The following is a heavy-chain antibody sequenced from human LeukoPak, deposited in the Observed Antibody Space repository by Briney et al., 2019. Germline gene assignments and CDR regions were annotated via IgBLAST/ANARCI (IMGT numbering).Heavy chain of an antibody. CDR1: GFTFGDYA. Sequence: GGSVRLSCAASGFTFGDYAMHWVRQAPGKGLEWVSGISWNSVNIGHEDSVKGRFTISRDNAKNSLHLQMNSLRPEDTALYYCVKDRGLRNQWLQVTYDSWGQGTLVTVSS. J-gene: IGHJ4*02. CDR3: VKDRGLRNQWLQVTYDS. CDR2: ISWNSVNI. V-gene: IGHV3-9*01. D-gene: IGHD5-24*01.